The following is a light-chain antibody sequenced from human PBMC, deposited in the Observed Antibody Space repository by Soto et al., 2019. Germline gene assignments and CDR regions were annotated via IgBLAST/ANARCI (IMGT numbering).Light chain of an antibody. CDR1: QSVSSSY. CDR2: GSS. V-gene: IGKV3-20*01. CDR3: QQYGSSPR. Sequence: EIVLTQSPGTLSLSPGERATLSCRASQSVSSSYLAWYQQQPGQAPRLLIYGSSSRTTGIPDRFSGSGSGTDFTLTISRLEPEDFAVYYCQQYGSSPRFGGGTKVEIK. J-gene: IGKJ4*02.